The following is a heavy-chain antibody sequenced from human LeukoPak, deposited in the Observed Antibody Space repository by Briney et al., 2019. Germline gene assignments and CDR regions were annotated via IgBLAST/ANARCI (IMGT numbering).Heavy chain of an antibody. Sequence: PGGSLRLSCAASGFTFSSYVMSWVRQAPGEGLEWVSVISGSGGSTYYADSVKGRFTISRDISKNTLYLQMNSLRAEDTAVYYCAKVWSSSLNYNYGMDVWGQGTTVTVSS. CDR2: ISGSGGST. CDR1: GFTFSSYV. D-gene: IGHD6-6*01. CDR3: AKVWSSSLNYNYGMDV. J-gene: IGHJ6*02. V-gene: IGHV3-23*01.